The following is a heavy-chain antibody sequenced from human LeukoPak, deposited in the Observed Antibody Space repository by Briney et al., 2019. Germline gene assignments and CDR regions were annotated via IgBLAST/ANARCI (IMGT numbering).Heavy chain of an antibody. CDR2: IIPIFGTA. D-gene: IGHD5-24*01. CDR3: ARDSGPSIRWLQLSGLGFDY. CDR1: GGTFSSYA. J-gene: IGHJ4*02. Sequence: GASVKVSCKASGGTFSSYAISWVRQAPGQGLEWMGGIIPIFGTANYAQKFQGRVTMTRNTSISTAYMELSSLRSEDTAVYYCARDSGPSIRWLQLSGLGFDYWGQGTLVTVSS. V-gene: IGHV1-69*05.